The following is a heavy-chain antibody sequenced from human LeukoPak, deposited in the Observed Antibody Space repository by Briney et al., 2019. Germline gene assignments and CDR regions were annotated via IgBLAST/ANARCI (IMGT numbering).Heavy chain of an antibody. V-gene: IGHV1-69*01. CDR2: IIPIFGTA. CDR3: ASSGYSYGYAGD. D-gene: IGHD5-18*01. CDR1: GGTFSSYA. J-gene: IGHJ4*02. Sequence: SVKVSCKASGGTFSSYAISWVRQAPGQGLEWMGGIIPIFGTANYAQKFQGRVTITADESTSTAYMELSSLRSEDTAVHYCASSGYSYGYAGDWGQGTLVTVSS.